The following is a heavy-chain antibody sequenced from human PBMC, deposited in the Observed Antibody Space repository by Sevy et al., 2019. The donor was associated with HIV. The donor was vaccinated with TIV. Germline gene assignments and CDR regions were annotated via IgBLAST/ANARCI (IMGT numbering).Heavy chain of an antibody. CDR3: ARDSEAYFDY. Sequence: SETLSLTCTVSGGSISSYYWSWIRQPAGKGLGWIGRIYTSGSTNYNPSLKSRVTMSVDTSKNQFSLKLSSVTAADTAVYYCARDSEAYFDYWGQGTLVTVSS. CDR1: GGSISSYY. V-gene: IGHV4-4*07. J-gene: IGHJ4*02. CDR2: IYTSGST.